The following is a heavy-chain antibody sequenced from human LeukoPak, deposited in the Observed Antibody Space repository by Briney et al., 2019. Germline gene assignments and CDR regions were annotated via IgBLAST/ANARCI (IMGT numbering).Heavy chain of an antibody. CDR2: IKQDGSEK. CDR1: GFAFSSYW. CDR3: AKDRTDVLRFLEWLKRGYYFDY. V-gene: IGHV3-7*03. D-gene: IGHD3-3*01. Sequence: GGSLSLSCAASGFAFSSYWMSWVRQAPGKGLEWVANIKQDGSEKYYVDSVKGRFTISRDNSKNTLYLQMNSLRAEDTAVYYCAKDRTDVLRFLEWLKRGYYFDYWGQGTLVTVSS. J-gene: IGHJ4*02.